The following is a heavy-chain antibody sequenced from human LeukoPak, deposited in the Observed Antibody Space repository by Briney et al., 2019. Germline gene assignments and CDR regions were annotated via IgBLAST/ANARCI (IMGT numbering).Heavy chain of an antibody. Sequence: GGSLRLSCAASGFTFSSYAVGWVRQAPGKGLAWVSAISDSGGSTQYAASVKGRFIISRDNSKNTLYLQMNSLRAEDTAGYYCAKPILGDYADVGVDYWGQGTLVTVSS. J-gene: IGHJ4*02. V-gene: IGHV3-23*01. CDR1: GFTFSSYA. CDR2: ISDSGGST. CDR3: AKPILGDYADVGVDY. D-gene: IGHD4-17*01.